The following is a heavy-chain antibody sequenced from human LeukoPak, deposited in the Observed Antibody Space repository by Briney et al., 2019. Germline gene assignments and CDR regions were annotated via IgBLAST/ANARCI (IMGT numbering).Heavy chain of an antibody. J-gene: IGHJ4*02. D-gene: IGHD1-26*01. CDR2: IRYDGSNK. Sequence: GGSLRLSCAASGFTFSSYGMHWVRQAPGKGLEWVAFIRYDGSNKYYADSVKGRITISRDNAKNSLYLQMNSLRAEDTAVYYCARDRGGSSEDFDYWGQGTLVTVSS. V-gene: IGHV3-30*02. CDR1: GFTFSSYG. CDR3: ARDRGGSSEDFDY.